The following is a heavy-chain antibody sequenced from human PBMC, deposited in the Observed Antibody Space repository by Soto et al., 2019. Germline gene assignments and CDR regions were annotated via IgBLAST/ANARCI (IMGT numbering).Heavy chain of an antibody. D-gene: IGHD2-15*01. J-gene: IGHJ3*02. Sequence: QLQLQESGPGLVKPSETLSLTCTVSGGSISSSSYYWGWIRQPPAKGLEWIGSIYYSGSTYYNPSLKSRVTISVDTSKNQFSLKLSSVTAADTAVYYCASYVVVVVAATDAFDIWGQGTMVTVSS. CDR1: GGSISSSSYY. CDR2: IYYSGST. V-gene: IGHV4-39*01. CDR3: ASYVVVVVAATDAFDI.